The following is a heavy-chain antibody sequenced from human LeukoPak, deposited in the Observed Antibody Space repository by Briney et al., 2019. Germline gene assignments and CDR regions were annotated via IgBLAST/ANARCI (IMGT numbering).Heavy chain of an antibody. J-gene: IGHJ4*02. D-gene: IGHD3-22*01. CDR1: GFTFSSYS. Sequence: GGSLRLSCAASGFTFSSYSMDWVRQAPGQGLEWVSSISSSSSYIYYADSVKGRFTISRDNAKNSLYLQMNSLRAEDAAVYYCARDRNYYDSSGYPGYWGQGTLVTVSS. CDR2: ISSSSSYI. V-gene: IGHV3-21*01. CDR3: ARDRNYYDSSGYPGY.